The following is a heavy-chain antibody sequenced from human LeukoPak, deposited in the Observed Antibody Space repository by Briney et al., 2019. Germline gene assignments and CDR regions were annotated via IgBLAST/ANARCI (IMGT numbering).Heavy chain of an antibody. D-gene: IGHD6-19*01. V-gene: IGHV1-46*01. CDR2: TNPSGGST. Sequence: ASVKVSCKASGYTFTSYYMHWVRQAPGQGLEWMGITNPSGGSTSYAQKFQGRVTMTRDTSTSTVYMELSSLRSEDTAVYYCARDIAQWLVRSYYYYYGMDVWGQGTTVTVSS. CDR1: GYTFTSYY. J-gene: IGHJ6*02. CDR3: ARDIAQWLVRSYYYYYGMDV.